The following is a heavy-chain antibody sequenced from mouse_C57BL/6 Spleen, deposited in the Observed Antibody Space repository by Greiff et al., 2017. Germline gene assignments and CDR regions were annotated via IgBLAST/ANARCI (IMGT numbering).Heavy chain of an antibody. CDR3: AKYYYYGSSYEGFAY. Sequence: QVQLQQSGAELVKPGASVKLSCKASGYAFSSYWMNWVKQRPGKGLEWIGQIYPGDGDTNYNGKFKGKATLTADKSSSTAYMQLSSLTSEDSAVYFCAKYYYYGSSYEGFAYWGQGTLVTVSA. J-gene: IGHJ3*01. D-gene: IGHD1-1*01. CDR1: GYAFSSYW. CDR2: IYPGDGDT. V-gene: IGHV1-80*01.